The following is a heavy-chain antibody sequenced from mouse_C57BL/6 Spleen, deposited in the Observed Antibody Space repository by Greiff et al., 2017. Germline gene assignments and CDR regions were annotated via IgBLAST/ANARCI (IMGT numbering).Heavy chain of an antibody. Sequence: VHVKQSGPELVKPGASVKISCKASGYSFTDYNMNWVKQSNGKSLEWIGVINPNYGTTSYNQKFKGKATLTVDQSSSTAYMQLNSLTSEDSAVYYCARLRRLRDYFDYWGQGTTLTVSS. D-gene: IGHD2-4*01. V-gene: IGHV1-39*01. CDR1: GYSFTDYN. J-gene: IGHJ2*01. CDR3: ARLRRLRDYFDY. CDR2: INPNYGTT.